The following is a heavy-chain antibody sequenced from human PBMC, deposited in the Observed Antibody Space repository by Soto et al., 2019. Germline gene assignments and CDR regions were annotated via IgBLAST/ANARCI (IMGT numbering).Heavy chain of an antibody. CDR3: ARSSRDAYKRGNWFDH. Sequence: SETLSLSCAVYGGSFSGYYWSWIRQPPGKGLEWIGEINHSGSTNYNPSLKSRVTITVDTSKNQSSLKLSSVTAEDTAVYYCARSSRDAYKRGNWFDHWGQGTLVTVS. J-gene: IGHJ5*02. CDR1: GGSFSGYY. CDR2: INHSGST. D-gene: IGHD1-1*01. V-gene: IGHV4-34*01.